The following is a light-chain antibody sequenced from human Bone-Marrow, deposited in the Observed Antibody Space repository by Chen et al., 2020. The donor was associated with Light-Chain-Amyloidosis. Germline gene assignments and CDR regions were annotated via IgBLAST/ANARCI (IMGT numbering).Light chain of an antibody. J-gene: IGKJ4*01. Sequence: IQMTQSPSSLSASIGDRVTITCRASQDISTALAWYQQKPGKPPNLLIYDASYLEPGVPSTFSGSGSGTRFTLTVSNLQPEDFATYFCQQFDDYPLTFGGGTKVEVK. V-gene: IGKV1D-13*01. CDR2: DAS. CDR3: QQFDDYPLT. CDR1: QDISTA.